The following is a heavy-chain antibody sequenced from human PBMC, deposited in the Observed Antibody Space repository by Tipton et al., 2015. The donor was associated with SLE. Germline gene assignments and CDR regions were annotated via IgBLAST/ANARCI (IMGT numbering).Heavy chain of an antibody. D-gene: IGHD3-10*01. J-gene: IGHJ3*01. V-gene: IGHV3-11*01. CDR3: ASDRFGGLLDAFYL. Sequence: GSLRLSCAASGFTFSDYYMSWIRQAPGKGLEWVSYISRSGTTIYYADSVRGRFTISRDNAKNSLYLQMNSLRAEDTAVYYCASDRFGGLLDAFYLWGQGTMVTVSS. CDR2: ISRSGTTI. CDR1: GFTFSDYY.